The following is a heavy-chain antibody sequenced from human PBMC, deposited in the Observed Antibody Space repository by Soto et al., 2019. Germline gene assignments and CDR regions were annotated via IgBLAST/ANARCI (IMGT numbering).Heavy chain of an antibody. D-gene: IGHD3-3*01. CDR1: GYTFTDYY. V-gene: IGHV1-69-2*01. Sequence: EVQLVQSGAEVKKPGATVKISCKVSGYTFTDYYMHWVQQAPGKGLEWMGLVDPEDGETIYAEKFQGRVTITADTSTDTAYMELSSLRSEDTAVYYCATAPITIFGVVIHNWFDPWGQGTLVTVSS. CDR3: ATAPITIFGVVIHNWFDP. J-gene: IGHJ5*02. CDR2: VDPEDGET.